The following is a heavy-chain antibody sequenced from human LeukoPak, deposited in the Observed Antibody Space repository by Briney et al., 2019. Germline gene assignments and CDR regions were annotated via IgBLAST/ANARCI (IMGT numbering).Heavy chain of an antibody. J-gene: IGHJ4*02. CDR3: ASEKQYSSGWYATFDY. Sequence: SGVSLRLSCAASGFTFSSYAMSWVRQAPGKGLEWVSAISGSGGSTYYADSVKGRFTISRDNSKNTLYLQMNSLRAEDTAVYYCASEKQYSSGWYATFDYWGQGTLVTVSS. D-gene: IGHD6-19*01. V-gene: IGHV3-23*01. CDR1: GFTFSSYA. CDR2: ISGSGGST.